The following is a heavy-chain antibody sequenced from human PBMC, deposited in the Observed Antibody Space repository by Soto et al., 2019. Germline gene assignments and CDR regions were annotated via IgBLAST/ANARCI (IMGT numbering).Heavy chain of an antibody. V-gene: IGHV2-5*02. J-gene: IGHJ4*02. CDR3: AHRRGYSYGPFAD. Sequence: QITLKESGPTLVKPTQTLTLTCTFSGFSLSTRGVGVAWIRQPPGKALEWLALIYWDGDDRYSPSLNSRLSITKDTSQNQVVLIMTKMDPVDTATYYCAHRRGYSYGPFADWGQGTLVTVSS. D-gene: IGHD5-18*01. CDR2: IYWDGDD. CDR1: GFSLSTRGVG.